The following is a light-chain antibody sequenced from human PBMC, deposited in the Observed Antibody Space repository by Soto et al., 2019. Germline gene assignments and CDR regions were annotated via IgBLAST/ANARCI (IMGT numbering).Light chain of an antibody. CDR1: QGISSW. CDR2: SAS. Sequence: DIQMTQSPSSVSASVGDIVTITCRARQGISSWLAGYQQKPGKAPKLMIYSASTFQSGVRSRFSGSGSGTDFTLTISSLQPEDFATYYCQQANSFPLTFGGGTKVEIK. V-gene: IGKV1D-12*01. J-gene: IGKJ4*01. CDR3: QQANSFPLT.